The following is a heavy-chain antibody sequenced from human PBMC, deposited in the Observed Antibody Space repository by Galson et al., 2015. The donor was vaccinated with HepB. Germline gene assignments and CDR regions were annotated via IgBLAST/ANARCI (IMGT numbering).Heavy chain of an antibody. CDR2: IKQDGSEK. CDR1: GFTFSSYW. Sequence: SLRLSCAASGFTFSSYWMTWVRQAPGKGLEWVANIKQDGSEKYYVDSVKGRFTISRDNAKNSLYLQMNSLRAEDTAVYYCARVDYDSSGYRDYWGQGTLVTVSS. J-gene: IGHJ4*02. D-gene: IGHD3-22*01. V-gene: IGHV3-7*03. CDR3: ARVDYDSSGYRDY.